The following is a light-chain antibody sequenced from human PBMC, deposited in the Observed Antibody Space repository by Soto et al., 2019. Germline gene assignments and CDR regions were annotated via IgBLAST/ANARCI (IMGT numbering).Light chain of an antibody. Sequence: QSVLTQPRSASGSPGQSITISCTGTSSDVGGYNYVSWYQQHPAKAPKLIIFDVSKRPSGVPNRFSGSKSGNTASLTISGLRAEDEADYYCCSYVGRNTYVFXTGTKVTVL. CDR1: SSDVGGYNY. CDR2: DVS. CDR3: CSYVGRNTYV. J-gene: IGLJ1*01. V-gene: IGLV2-11*01.